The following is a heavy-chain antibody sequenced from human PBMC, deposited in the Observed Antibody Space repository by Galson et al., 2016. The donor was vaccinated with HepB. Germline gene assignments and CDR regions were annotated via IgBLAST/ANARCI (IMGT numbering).Heavy chain of an antibody. Sequence: SLRLSCAASGFILSNNWMHWVRQAPGKGLVWVAVVSYDGTNRDYADSVKGRFTISRDDSKNTLSLQMSNLRPEDTAVYYCVKDAMIYAPLKLFEYWGQGALVTVSS. D-gene: IGHD2-2*01. CDR1: GFILSNNW. CDR3: VKDAMIYAPLKLFEY. J-gene: IGHJ4*02. CDR2: VSYDGTNR. V-gene: IGHV3-30*18.